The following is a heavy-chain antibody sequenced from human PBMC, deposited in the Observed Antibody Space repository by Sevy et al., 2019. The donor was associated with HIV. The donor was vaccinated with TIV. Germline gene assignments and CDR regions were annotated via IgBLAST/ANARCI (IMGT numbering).Heavy chain of an antibody. D-gene: IGHD1-1*01. CDR3: AAHEGVTISEARFDP. J-gene: IGHJ5*02. CDR2: IYYSGST. CDR1: GGSLITTNYY. Sequence: SETLSLTCSVSGGSLITTNYYWAWLRQSPGKGLEWIASIYYSGSTYYNPSLKPRVTVSVDTSRSQFSLILNSLTAADTSVYYCAAHEGVTISEARFDPWGQGTLVTVSS. V-gene: IGHV4-39*01.